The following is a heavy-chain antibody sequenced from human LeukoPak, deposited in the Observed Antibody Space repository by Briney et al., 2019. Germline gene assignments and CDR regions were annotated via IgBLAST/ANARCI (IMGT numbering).Heavy chain of an antibody. Sequence: GGSPRLSCVASGFTFNSYAMHWVRQAPGKGLEYVSGISNNGGSTYYADSVKGRFTISRDNSKNTLYLQMGSLRTEDMAVYYCAKGSDYGLADYFDYWGQGTLVTVSS. CDR3: AKGSDYGLADYFDY. CDR1: GFTFNSYA. CDR2: ISNNGGST. V-gene: IGHV3-64*02. D-gene: IGHD4/OR15-4a*01. J-gene: IGHJ4*02.